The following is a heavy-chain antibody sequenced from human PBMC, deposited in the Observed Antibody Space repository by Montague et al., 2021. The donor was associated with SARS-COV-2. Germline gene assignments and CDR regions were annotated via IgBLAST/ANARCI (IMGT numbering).Heavy chain of an antibody. J-gene: IGHJ5*02. CDR1: GGSTNNYY. CDR3: ACGRFYYDSGELGS. CDR2: IHASGIS. V-gene: IGHV4-4*07. Sequence: SETLSLTCTVSGGSTNNYYWSWIRQPAGKGLEWIGSIHASGISTYNSSLSTRVTMSVDTSKYKFSLTLSLVTAAATAAYYCACGRFYYDSGELGSWGQGTLVTVSS. D-gene: IGHD3-22*01.